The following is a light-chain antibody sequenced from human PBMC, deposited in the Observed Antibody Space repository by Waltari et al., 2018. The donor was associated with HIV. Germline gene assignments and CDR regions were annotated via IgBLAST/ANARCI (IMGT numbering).Light chain of an antibody. CDR2: DNT. V-gene: IGLV1-51*01. CDR1: SPNIGSNR. J-gene: IGLJ2*01. CDR3: GTWDSSLGAVL. Sequence: QSVLTQPPSVSAAPGQKVTISCSGSSPNIGSNRVFWYQQLPGTAPKLLIYDNTRRPSGIPDRSSGSKSGTLATLGITGLQTGDEADYYCGTWDSSLGAVLFGGGTKLTVL.